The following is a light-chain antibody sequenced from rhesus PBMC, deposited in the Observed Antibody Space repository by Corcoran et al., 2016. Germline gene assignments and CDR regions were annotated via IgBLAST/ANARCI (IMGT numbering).Light chain of an antibody. CDR3: QHGYGTPFT. CDR1: ENVNNY. V-gene: IGKV1-74*01. CDR2: KAS. Sequence: DIQMTQSPSSLSASVGDRVTITCRASENVNNYLNWYQQKPGKAPKLLIYKASTLQSGVPSRFSGSGSGTDYTFNISSLQPEDGATYYCQHGYGTPFTFGPGTKLDIK. J-gene: IGKJ3*01.